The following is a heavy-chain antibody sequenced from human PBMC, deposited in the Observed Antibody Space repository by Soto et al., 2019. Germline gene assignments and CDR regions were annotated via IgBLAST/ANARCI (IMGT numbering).Heavy chain of an antibody. CDR1: GFTCISYA. D-gene: IGHD6-19*01. CDR3: AKERGAVAGGNDAFHI. J-gene: IGHJ3*02. V-gene: IGHV3-23*01. CDR2: ISCSGGWT. Sequence: PGGSLRLSCASSGFTCISYAMSWVRQAPGKGLEWVSAISCSGGWTYYADSVKGRFTTSRDNSKNTLYLQMNSLRAEATAVYYCAKERGAVAGGNDAFHIWRQGTMVPVSS.